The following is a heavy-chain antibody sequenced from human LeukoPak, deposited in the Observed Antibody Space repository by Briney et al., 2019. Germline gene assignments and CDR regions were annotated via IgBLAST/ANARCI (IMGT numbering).Heavy chain of an antibody. Sequence: GGSLRLSCAASGFTFSSYSMNWVRQAPGKGLEWASSISSSSSYIYYADSVKGRFTISRDNARNSLYLQMNSLRAEDTAVYYCETTVTTGYYYYGMDVWGQGTTVTVSS. D-gene: IGHD4-17*01. CDR1: GFTFSSYS. CDR3: ETTVTTGYYYYGMDV. V-gene: IGHV3-21*01. CDR2: ISSSSSYI. J-gene: IGHJ6*02.